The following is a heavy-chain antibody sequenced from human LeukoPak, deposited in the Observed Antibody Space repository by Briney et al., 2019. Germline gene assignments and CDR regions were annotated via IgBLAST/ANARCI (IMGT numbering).Heavy chain of an antibody. V-gene: IGHV3-30*18. CDR1: GFTFSSYG. CDR3: AKAGGGDSSGLDAFDI. CDR2: ISYDGSNK. J-gene: IGHJ3*02. D-gene: IGHD3-22*01. Sequence: GGSLRLSCAASGFTFSSYGMHWVRQAPGKGLEWVAVISYDGSNKYYADSVKGRFTISRDTSKNTLYLQMNSLRAEDTAVYYCAKAGGGDSSGLDAFDIWGQGTMVTVSS.